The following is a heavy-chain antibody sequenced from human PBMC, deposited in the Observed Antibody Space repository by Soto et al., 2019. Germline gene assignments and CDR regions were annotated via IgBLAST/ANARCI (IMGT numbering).Heavy chain of an antibody. CDR1: AVSVYRSGDY. V-gene: IGHV4-39*01. CDR2: IDYNGVT. D-gene: IGHD2-15*01. CDR3: GRVLVGATGHTDSDA. J-gene: IGHJ5*02. Sequence: PPETLSLTRNVSAVSVYRSGDYWGWIRPPPGRGLEWIGNIDYNGVTYSNPSLKSRVTISRDTSKNQFSLKLTSVTAADTALYYCGRVLVGATGHTDSDAWGPGTLVTVSS.